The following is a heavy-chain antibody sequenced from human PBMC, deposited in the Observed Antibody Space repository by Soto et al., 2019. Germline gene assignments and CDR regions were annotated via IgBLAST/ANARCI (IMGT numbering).Heavy chain of an antibody. V-gene: IGHV4-4*02. CDR3: ARTIRFLEWF. CDR2: IYHGGST. Sequence: TSETLSLTCAVSGGSISTSNWWSWVRQPPGKGLEWIGEIYHGGSTNYNPSLKSRVTIPVDKSKNQFSLKVTSVTAADTAEYYCARTIRFLEWFWGQGTLVTVSS. J-gene: IGHJ4*02. D-gene: IGHD3-3*01. CDR1: GGSISTSNW.